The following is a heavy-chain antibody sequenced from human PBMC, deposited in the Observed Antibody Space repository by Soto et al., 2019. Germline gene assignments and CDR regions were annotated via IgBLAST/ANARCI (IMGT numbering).Heavy chain of an antibody. CDR2: IYYSGST. CDR3: ATAGRPYYYYYYGMDV. Sequence: PSETLSLTCTVSGGSISSSSYYWGWIRQPPGKGLEWLGGIYYSGSTYYNPSLKSRVTISVDTSKNQFSLKLSSVTAADTAVYYCATAGRPYYYYYYGMDVWGQGTTVTVSS. V-gene: IGHV4-39*01. D-gene: IGHD1-26*01. J-gene: IGHJ6*02. CDR1: GGSISSSSYY.